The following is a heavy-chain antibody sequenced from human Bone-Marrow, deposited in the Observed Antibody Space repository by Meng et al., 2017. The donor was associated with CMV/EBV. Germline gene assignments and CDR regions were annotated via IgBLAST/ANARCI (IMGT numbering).Heavy chain of an antibody. J-gene: IGHJ5*02. CDR2: IYYSGST. CDR1: GGSISSGGYY. V-gene: IGHV4-61*08. D-gene: IGHD1-26*01. CDR3: ARDSLVGATYNWFDP. Sequence: GSLRLSCTVSGGSISSGGYYWSWIRQHPGKGLEWIGYIYYSGSTNYNPSLKSRVTISVDTSKNQFSLKLSSVTAADTAVYYCARDSLVGATYNWFDPWGQGTLVTGAS.